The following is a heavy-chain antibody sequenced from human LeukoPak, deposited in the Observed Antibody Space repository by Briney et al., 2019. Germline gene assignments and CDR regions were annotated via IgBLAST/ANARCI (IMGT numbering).Heavy chain of an antibody. D-gene: IGHD1-26*01. V-gene: IGHV3-7*01. CDR2: IKEDGSEK. J-gene: IGHJ6*03. CDR3: ARDGYSGSYYRLYYFFMDV. CDR1: KFTFSSYW. Sequence: GGSLRLSCVAPKFTFSSYWMSWVRQAPGKGLEWVANIKEDGSEKYYVDSVKGRFTISRDNAKNSLYLQMNSLRAEDTAVYYCARDGYSGSYYRLYYFFMDVWGKGTTVTVSS.